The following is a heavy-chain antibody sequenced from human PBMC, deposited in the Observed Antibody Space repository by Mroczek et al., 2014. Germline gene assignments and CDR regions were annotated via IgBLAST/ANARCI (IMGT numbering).Heavy chain of an antibody. CDR3: ARDQAVTNFGGSLDYYMDV. CDR2: INHSGSS. Sequence: QVQLQQWGAGLLKPSETLSLTCAVYGGSFSGYYWSWIRQPPGKGLEWIGEINHSGSSNYNPSLKSRVTISVDTSKNQFSLKLSSVTAADTAVYYCARDQAVTNFGGSLDYYMDVWGKGTTVTVSS. V-gene: IGHV4-34*01. D-gene: IGHD4-11*01. CDR1: GGSFSGYY. J-gene: IGHJ6*03.